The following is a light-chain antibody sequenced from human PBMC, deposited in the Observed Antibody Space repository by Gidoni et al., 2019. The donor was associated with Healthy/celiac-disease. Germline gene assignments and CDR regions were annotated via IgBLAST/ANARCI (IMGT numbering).Light chain of an antibody. J-gene: IGKJ4*01. Sequence: EIVLTHSPATLFLSPGERATLSCRASQSVSSYLAWYQQKPGQAPRLLIYDASNRETGIPARFSGSGSGTDFTLTISSLEPEDFAVYYCQQRSNWPTTFGGGTKVEIK. V-gene: IGKV3-11*01. CDR3: QQRSNWPTT. CDR1: QSVSSY. CDR2: DAS.